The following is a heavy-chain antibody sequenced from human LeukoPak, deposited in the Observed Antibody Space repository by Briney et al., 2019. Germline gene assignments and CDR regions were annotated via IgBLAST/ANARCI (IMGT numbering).Heavy chain of an antibody. CDR2: IYHSGST. J-gene: IGHJ2*01. CDR1: GGSISSSNW. D-gene: IGHD2-15*01. Sequence: SGTLSLTCTVSGGSISSSNWWSWVRQPPGKGLAWIGEIYHSGSTNYNPSLKSRVTISVDKSKNKFSLKLSSVTAADTAVYYCASHEGYCSGGSCYGAWYFDLWGRGTLVTVSS. V-gene: IGHV4-4*02. CDR3: ASHEGYCSGGSCYGAWYFDL.